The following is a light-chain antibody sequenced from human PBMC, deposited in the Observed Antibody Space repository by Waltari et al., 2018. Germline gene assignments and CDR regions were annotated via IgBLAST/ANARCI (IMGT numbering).Light chain of an antibody. Sequence: DIVMTQSPDSLAVSLGERTSINCKASQSVLYSSDNKNYLAWYRQKPGQPPNLLIYWASTRESGVPGRFSGSGSGTDFTLTISSLQAEDVAGYYCQQYYSTPYTFGQGTKLEIK. V-gene: IGKV4-1*01. CDR1: QSVLYSSDNKNY. CDR2: WAS. CDR3: QQYYSTPYT. J-gene: IGKJ2*01.